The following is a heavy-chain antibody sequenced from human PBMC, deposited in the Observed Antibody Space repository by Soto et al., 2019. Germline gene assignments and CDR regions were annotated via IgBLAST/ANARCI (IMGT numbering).Heavy chain of an antibody. Sequence: GSLRLSWGASGVTFGSYWVSWVRQAPGKALECVANIQHDGRETFYVDSVKGRFTISRDNSNNTLYLQMDRLGVEDTAVYYCARGNRHYYYAHVWDWGLGALVTVSS. CDR2: IQHDGRET. CDR1: GVTFGSYW. V-gene: IGHV3-7*03. J-gene: IGHJ4*02. CDR3: ARGNRHYYYAHVWD. D-gene: IGHD3-16*01.